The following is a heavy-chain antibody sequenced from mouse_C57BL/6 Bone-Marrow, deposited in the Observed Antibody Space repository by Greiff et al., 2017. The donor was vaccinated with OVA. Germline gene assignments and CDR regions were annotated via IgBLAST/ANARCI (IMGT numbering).Heavy chain of an antibody. D-gene: IGHD1-1*02. J-gene: IGHJ2*01. CDR2: ISSGSSTI. Sequence: EVKLMESGGGLVKPGGSLKLSCAASGFTFSDYGMHWVRQAPEKGLEWVAYISSGSSTIYYADTVKGRFTISRDNAKNTLFLQMTSLRSEDTAMYYCARGVLCNYFDYWGQGTTLTVSS. CDR3: ARGVLCNYFDY. CDR1: GFTFSDYG. V-gene: IGHV5-17*01.